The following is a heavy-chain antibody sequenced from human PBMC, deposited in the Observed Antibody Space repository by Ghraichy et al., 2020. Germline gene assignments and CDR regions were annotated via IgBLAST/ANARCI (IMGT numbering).Heavy chain of an antibody. Sequence: SQTLSLTCAVYGGSFSGYYWIWIRQPPGKGLEWIGEINHSGSTNYNPSLKSRVTISVDTSKNQFSLKLSSVTAADTAVYYCAIRRGPFDYWGQGTLVTVSS. CDR1: GGSFSGYY. CDR3: AIRRGPFDY. CDR2: INHSGST. D-gene: IGHD3-10*01. J-gene: IGHJ4*02. V-gene: IGHV4-34*01.